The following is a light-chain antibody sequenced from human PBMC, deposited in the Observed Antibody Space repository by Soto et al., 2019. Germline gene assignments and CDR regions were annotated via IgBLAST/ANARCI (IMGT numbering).Light chain of an antibody. CDR3: SSYTSSSTEV. J-gene: IGLJ2*01. CDR2: DVS. Sequence: QSALTQPASVSGSPGQSITISCTVTSSDVGGYNYVSWYQQHPGKAPKLMIYDVSNRPSGVSNRFSGSKSGNTASLPISGLQAEDEADYYCSSYTSSSTEVFGGGTQLTVL. CDR1: SSDVGGYNY. V-gene: IGLV2-14*01.